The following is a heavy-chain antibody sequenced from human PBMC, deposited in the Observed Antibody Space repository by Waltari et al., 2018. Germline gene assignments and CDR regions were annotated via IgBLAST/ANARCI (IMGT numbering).Heavy chain of an antibody. CDR3: ARGRRGSYFGITQDY. J-gene: IGHJ4*02. Sequence: EVQLVESGGGLVQPGGSLRLSCAASGFTFSSYSMHWVRQAPGKGLGWVSYSSSSSSTIYYADSVKGRFNIARDNAKNSLYLQMNSLGAEDTAVYYCARGRRGSYFGITQDYWGQGTLVTVSS. CDR1: GFTFSSYS. D-gene: IGHD1-26*01. V-gene: IGHV3-48*01. CDR2: SSSSSSTI.